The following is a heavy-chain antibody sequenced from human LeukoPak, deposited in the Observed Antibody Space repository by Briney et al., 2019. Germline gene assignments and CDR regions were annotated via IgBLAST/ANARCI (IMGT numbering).Heavy chain of an antibody. CDR2: ISGSGGST. D-gene: IGHD5-12*01. V-gene: IGHV3-23*01. CDR1: GFTFSSYA. CDR3: AKGGSIVATINYFDY. J-gene: IGHJ4*02. Sequence: PGGSLRLSCAASGFTFSSYAMSWVRQAPGKGLEWVSGISGSGGSTYYADSVKGRFTISRDNSRNTLYLQMNSPRAEDTAVYYCAKGGSIVATINYFDYWGQGTLVTVSS.